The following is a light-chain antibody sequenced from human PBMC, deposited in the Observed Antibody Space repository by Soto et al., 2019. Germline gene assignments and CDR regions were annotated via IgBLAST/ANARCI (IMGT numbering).Light chain of an antibody. CDR1: SSDVGGYNY. CDR3: SSYAGRNNLVV. CDR2: EVS. Sequence: QSALTQPPSASGSPGQSVTISCTGTSSDVGGYNYVSWYQQHPGKAPKLMIYEVSKRPSGVPDRFSGSKSDNTASLTVSGLQAEDEADYYCSSYAGRNNLVVFGGGTKVTVL. V-gene: IGLV2-8*01. J-gene: IGLJ2*01.